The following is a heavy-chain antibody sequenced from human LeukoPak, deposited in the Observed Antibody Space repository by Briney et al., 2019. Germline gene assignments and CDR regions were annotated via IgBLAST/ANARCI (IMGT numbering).Heavy chain of an antibody. V-gene: IGHV4-34*01. CDR1: GGSFSGYY. CDR3: AREYPKGGSYRFDP. D-gene: IGHD1-26*01. Sequence: SETLSLTCAVYGGSFSGYYWSWIRQPPGKGLEWIGEINHSGSTNYNPSLKSRVTISVDTPKNQFSLKLSSVAAADTAVYYCAREYPKGGSYRFDPWGQGTLVTVSS. J-gene: IGHJ5*02. CDR2: INHSGST.